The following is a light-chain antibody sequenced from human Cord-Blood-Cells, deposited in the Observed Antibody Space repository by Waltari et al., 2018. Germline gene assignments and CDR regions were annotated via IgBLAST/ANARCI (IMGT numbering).Light chain of an antibody. V-gene: IGLV2-8*01. Sequence: QSALTQPPSASGSPGQSVTISCTGTSSDVGGSNYVSWYQKHPGKAPNLMIYEVSNRPSGVPYHFSGSKSRNTASLTVSGLQAEDEADYYCSSYAGSNNFGVFGGGTKLTVL. CDR1: SSDVGGSNY. CDR3: SSYAGSNNFGV. CDR2: EVS. J-gene: IGLJ2*01.